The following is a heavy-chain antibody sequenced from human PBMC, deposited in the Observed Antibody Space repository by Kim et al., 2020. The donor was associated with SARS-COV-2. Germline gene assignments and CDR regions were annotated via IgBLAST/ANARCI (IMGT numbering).Heavy chain of an antibody. D-gene: IGHD1-26*01. Sequence: YADSVKGRFTSSRDNAKNSLFLQMNSLRAEDTAVYYCARGKVVPNRLFDYWGQGTLVTVSS. J-gene: IGHJ4*02. CDR3: ARGKVVPNRLFDY. V-gene: IGHV3-11*04.